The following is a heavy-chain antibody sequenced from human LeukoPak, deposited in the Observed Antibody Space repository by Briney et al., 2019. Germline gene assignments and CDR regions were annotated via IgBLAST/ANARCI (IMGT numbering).Heavy chain of an antibody. J-gene: IGHJ5*02. CDR3: ARWRGFTGSSDENWFDP. CDR2: INTYNGDT. V-gene: IGHV1-18*01. CDR1: GGTFSSYA. D-gene: IGHD6-6*01. Sequence: GASVKVSCKASGGTFSSYAISWVRQAPGQGLEWMGWINTYNGDTNYAQKLQGRVAMTTDTSTGTAYMELRSLRSDDTAVYYCARWRGFTGSSDENWFDPWGQGTLVTVSS.